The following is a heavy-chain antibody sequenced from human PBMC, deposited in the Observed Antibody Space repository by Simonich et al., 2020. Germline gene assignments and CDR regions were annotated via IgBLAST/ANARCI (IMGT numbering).Heavy chain of an antibody. D-gene: IGHD1-26*01. CDR2: INNSRST. J-gene: IGHJ4*02. Sequence: QVQLQQWGAGLLKPSETLSLTCAVYGGSFSGYYWSWIRQPPGKWLEWIGEINNSRSTNYTPSLKSRVTISVDTSKNQFSLKLSSVTAADTAVYYCARGLIGGSYYYWGQGTLVTVSS. V-gene: IGHV4-34*01. CDR1: GGSFSGYY. CDR3: ARGLIGGSYYY.